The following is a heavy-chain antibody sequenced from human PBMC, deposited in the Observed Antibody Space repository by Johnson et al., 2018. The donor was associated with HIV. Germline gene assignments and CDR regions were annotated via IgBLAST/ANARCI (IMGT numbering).Heavy chain of an antibody. CDR2: IRYDGSNK. V-gene: IGHV3-30*02. J-gene: IGHJ3*02. CDR1: GFTFSSYG. D-gene: IGHD6-19*01. CDR3: AKVSAVACVRDAFDM. Sequence: VQLVESGGGVVQPGGSLRLSCAATGFTFSSYGMHWVRQAPGKGLEWVAFIRYDGSNKYFADSVKGRFTISRDNSENKLYLQMNSLNVEDTGVYYCAKVSAVACVRDAFDMWGQGTMVIVSS.